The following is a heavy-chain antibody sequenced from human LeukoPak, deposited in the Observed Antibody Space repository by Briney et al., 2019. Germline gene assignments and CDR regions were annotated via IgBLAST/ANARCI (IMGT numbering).Heavy chain of an antibody. J-gene: IGHJ4*02. V-gene: IGHV3-7*01. Sequence: GWSLRLSCAASGFAFSTYWMKWVRQAPGKGLEWVASIKDDGSANYYVDSVKGRFTISRDNAKNSLYLRMNSLRVEDTAVYYCARQKSCVAVAGPGDHWGQGTLVTVSS. CDR1: GFAFSTYW. CDR3: ARQKSCVAVAGPGDH. CDR2: IKDDGSAN. D-gene: IGHD6-19*01.